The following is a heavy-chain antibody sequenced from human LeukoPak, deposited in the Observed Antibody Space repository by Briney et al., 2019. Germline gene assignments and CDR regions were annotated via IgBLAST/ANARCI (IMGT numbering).Heavy chain of an antibody. D-gene: IGHD3-22*01. V-gene: IGHV3-23*01. CDR1: GFTFSSYA. CDR2: ISGSGGST. J-gene: IGHJ4*02. CDR3: AKWDTYYDSSGYYFY. Sequence: GGSLRLSCVVSGFTFSSYAMSWVRQAPGKGPEWVSAISGSGGSTYYADSVKGRFTISRDNSKNTLYLQMNSLRAEDTAVYYCAKWDTYYDSSGYYFYWGQGTLVTVSS.